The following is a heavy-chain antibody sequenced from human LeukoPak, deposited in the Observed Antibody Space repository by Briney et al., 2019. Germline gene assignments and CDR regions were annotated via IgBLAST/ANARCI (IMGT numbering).Heavy chain of an antibody. J-gene: IGHJ4*02. CDR3: ARDGRFPPEVLPRYFDY. CDR1: GVSFSGYY. CDR2: INHSGST. Sequence: PSETLSLTCAVYGVSFSGYYWSWIRQPPGKGLEWIGEINHSGSTNYNPSLKSRVTISVETSKNQFSLKLSSVTAADTAVYYCARDGRFPPEVLPRYFDYWGQGTLVTVSS. D-gene: IGHD1-26*01. V-gene: IGHV4-34*01.